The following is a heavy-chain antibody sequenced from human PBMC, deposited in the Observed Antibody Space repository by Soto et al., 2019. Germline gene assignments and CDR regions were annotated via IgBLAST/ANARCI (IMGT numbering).Heavy chain of an antibody. D-gene: IGHD3-3*02. Sequence: PETLSLTCTVSGGSISSYYWSWIRQPQGKGLEWVGYIYYSGSTNYNPSLKSRVTISVDTSKNQFSLKLTSVTAADPAVYYCGRTAIFGHYYYYYGMDVWGQGTTVTVSS. CDR2: IYYSGST. V-gene: IGHV4-59*01. CDR3: GRTAIFGHYYYYYGMDV. J-gene: IGHJ6*02. CDR1: GGSISSYY.